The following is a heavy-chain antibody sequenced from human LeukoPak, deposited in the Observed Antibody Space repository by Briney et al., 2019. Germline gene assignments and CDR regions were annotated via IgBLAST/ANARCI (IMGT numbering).Heavy chain of an antibody. Sequence: SETLSLTCTVSGGSISRSSYYWGWIRQPPGKGLEWIGSIYYSGSTYYNPSLKSRVTISADTSKNQFSLKLSSVTAADTAVYYCAPMYSSGWPRPNWFDPWGQGTLVTVSS. V-gene: IGHV4-39*01. CDR1: GGSISRSSYY. J-gene: IGHJ5*02. CDR2: IYYSGST. D-gene: IGHD6-19*01. CDR3: APMYSSGWPRPNWFDP.